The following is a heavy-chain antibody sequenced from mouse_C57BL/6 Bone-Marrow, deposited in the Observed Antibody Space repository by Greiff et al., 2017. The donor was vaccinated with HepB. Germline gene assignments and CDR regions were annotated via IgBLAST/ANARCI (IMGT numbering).Heavy chain of an antibody. J-gene: IGHJ4*01. CDR1: GFTFSSYA. CDR3: ARHLYDGYYGKAMDY. D-gene: IGHD2-3*01. V-gene: IGHV5-4*03. Sequence: EVMLVESGGGLVKPGGSLKLSCAASGFTFSSYAMSWVRQTPEKRLEWVATISDGGSYTYYPDNVKGRFTISRDNAKNTLYLQMSRLKSEDTAMYYCARHLYDGYYGKAMDYWGQGTSVTVSS. CDR2: ISDGGSYT.